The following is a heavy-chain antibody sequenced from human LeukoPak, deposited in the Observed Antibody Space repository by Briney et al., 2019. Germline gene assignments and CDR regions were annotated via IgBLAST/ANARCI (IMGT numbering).Heavy chain of an antibody. CDR1: GGSISSSGSY. CDR3: ARLLEYYDSRGYFDY. Sequence: SETLSLTCIVSGGSISSSGSYWGWIRQPPGKGLEWIGSIYYSGSTYYNPSLKSRVTISVDTSKDQFSLNLRSVTAGDTAVYYCARLLEYYDSRGYFDYWGQGTPVTVSS. J-gene: IGHJ4*02. CDR2: IYYSGST. V-gene: IGHV4-39*01. D-gene: IGHD3-22*01.